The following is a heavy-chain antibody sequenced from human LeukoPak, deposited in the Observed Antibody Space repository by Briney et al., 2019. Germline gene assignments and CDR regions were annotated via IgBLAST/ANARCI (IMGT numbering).Heavy chain of an antibody. CDR2: ISSDGDRT. CDR1: GFTFSTFA. Sequence: GGSLRLSCSVSGFTFSTFAMHWVRQAPGKGLESVSAISSDGDRTYYADSVEGRFTVSRDNSKNTLYLQMSSLRAEDTAVYYCARWKQYTGSDVAAYWGHGTLVTVSS. D-gene: IGHD5-12*01. CDR3: ARWKQYTGSDVAAY. J-gene: IGHJ4*01. V-gene: IGHV3-64D*06.